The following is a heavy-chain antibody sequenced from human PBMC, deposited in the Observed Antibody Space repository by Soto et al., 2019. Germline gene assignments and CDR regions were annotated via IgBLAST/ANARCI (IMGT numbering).Heavy chain of an antibody. Sequence: QVQLVQSGAEVKKPGASVKVSCKTSGYTFTSYGISWVRQAPGQGLEWMGWISAYNGNTNYAQKLQGRVTMTTDPSTSTAYKELRRLRYDDTAVYYCARDHVVRGNYSDYWGQGTLVTVSS. V-gene: IGHV1-18*01. CDR1: GYTFTSYG. CDR3: ARDHVVRGNYSDY. J-gene: IGHJ4*02. D-gene: IGHD1-26*01. CDR2: ISAYNGNT.